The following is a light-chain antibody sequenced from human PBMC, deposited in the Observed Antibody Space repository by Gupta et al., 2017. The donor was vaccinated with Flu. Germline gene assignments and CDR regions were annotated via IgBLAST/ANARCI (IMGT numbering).Light chain of an antibody. J-gene: IGKJ3*01. Sequence: DIVLLQSPATLSLSPGERATLSCRASQSVNSYLAWYQQRPGQAPRLLIYDASNRATGVPARFSGSGSGTDFTLTISSREPEDFAIYYCQQYSNWPPETFGHGTKVDIK. CDR2: DAS. CDR1: QSVNSY. V-gene: IGKV3-11*01. CDR3: QQYSNWPPET.